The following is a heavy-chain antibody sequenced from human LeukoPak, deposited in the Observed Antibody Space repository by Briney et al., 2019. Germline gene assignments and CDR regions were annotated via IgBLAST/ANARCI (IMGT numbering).Heavy chain of an antibody. CDR2: INHSGST. D-gene: IGHD6-19*01. CDR1: GGSFSVYY. Sequence: SETLSLTCAVYGGSFSVYYWSWIRHPPGKGREYMGEINHSGSTNYNPSLKSRVTISADTSKNQFSLILRSVTAADTAVYYCARGGPGYSSFLWGQGTLVSVSS. V-gene: IGHV4-34*01. J-gene: IGHJ4*02. CDR3: ARGGPGYSSFL.